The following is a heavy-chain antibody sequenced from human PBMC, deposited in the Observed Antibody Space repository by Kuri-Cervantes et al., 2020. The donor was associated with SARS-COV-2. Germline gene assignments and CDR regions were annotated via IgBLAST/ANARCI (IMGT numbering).Heavy chain of an antibody. CDR2: VRGKANNYAT. CDR3: TTLIDY. CDR1: GFTFGDYA. Sequence: GESLKISCTASGFTFGDYAIHWVRQASGKGLEWVGRVRGKANNYATAYAASVKGRFTISRDDSKNMAYLQMHSLKTEDTAVYYCTTLIDYWGQGALVTVSS. J-gene: IGHJ4*02. V-gene: IGHV3-73*01.